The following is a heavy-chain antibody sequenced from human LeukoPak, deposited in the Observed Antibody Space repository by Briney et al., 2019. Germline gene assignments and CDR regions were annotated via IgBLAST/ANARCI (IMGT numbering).Heavy chain of an antibody. CDR2: ISYDGSYK. CDR1: GFTFSSYA. D-gene: IGHD5-18*01. CDR3: ARGQRRHTDMAPSFDY. J-gene: IGHJ4*02. V-gene: IGHV3-30*04. Sequence: GGSLRLSCAASGFTFSSYAMHWVRQAPGKGLEWVAVISYDGSYKYYADSVKGRLTISRDNSKHTLYLRMNSLRAEDTAVYYCARGQRRHTDMAPSFDYWGQGTLVTVSS.